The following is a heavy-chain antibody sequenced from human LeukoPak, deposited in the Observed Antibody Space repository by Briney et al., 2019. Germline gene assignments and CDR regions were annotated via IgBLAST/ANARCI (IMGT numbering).Heavy chain of an antibody. CDR3: ARDGYCSGGSCSPSGRSYYYYYGMDV. CDR2: ISSSSSYI. J-gene: IGHJ6*02. Sequence: KPGGSLRLSCAASGFTFSSYSMNWVRQAPGKGLEWVSSISSSSSYIYYADSVKGRFTISRDNAKNSLYLQMNSLRAEDTAVYYCARDGYCSGGSCSPSGRSYYYYYGMDVWGQGTTVTVSS. V-gene: IGHV3-21*01. D-gene: IGHD2-15*01. CDR1: GFTFSSYS.